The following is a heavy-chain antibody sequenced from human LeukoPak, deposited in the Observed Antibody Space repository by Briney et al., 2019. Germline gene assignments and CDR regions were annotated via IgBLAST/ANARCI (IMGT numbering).Heavy chain of an antibody. V-gene: IGHV3-23*01. D-gene: IGHD3-10*01. CDR1: GFTFSSYG. CDR2: ISGSGGST. CDR3: AKPQYYYGSGRSYYYYMDV. J-gene: IGHJ6*03. Sequence: GGTLRLSCAASGFTFSSYGMSWVRQAPGKGLEWVSAISGSGGSTYYADSVKGRFTISRDNSKNTLYLQMNSLRAEDTAVYYCAKPQYYYGSGRSYYYYMDVWGKGTTVTISS.